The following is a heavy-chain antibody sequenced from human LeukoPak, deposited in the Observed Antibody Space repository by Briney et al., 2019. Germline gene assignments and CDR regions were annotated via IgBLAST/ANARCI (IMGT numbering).Heavy chain of an antibody. D-gene: IGHD5-12*01. J-gene: IGHJ4*02. V-gene: IGHV3-49*04. CDR1: GFTFGDYA. CDR3: TRSKWLRCDY. CDR2: IRSKAYGGTT. Sequence: GGSLRLSCTASGFTFGDYAMSWVRQAPGKGLEWVGLIRSKAYGGTTEYAASVKGRFTISRDDSKSIAYLQMNSLKTEDTAVYYCTRSKWLRCDYWGQGTLVTVSS.